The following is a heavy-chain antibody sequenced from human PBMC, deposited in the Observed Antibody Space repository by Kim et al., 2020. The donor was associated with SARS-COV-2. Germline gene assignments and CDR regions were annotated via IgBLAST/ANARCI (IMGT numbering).Heavy chain of an antibody. Sequence: SGKGRFTISRDKSKNTQKLQMNRLRAEDTAVYYCAKDRKPYYYCSRWFDPWGQGTLVTVSS. D-gene: IGHD3-10*01. J-gene: IGHJ5*02. CDR3: AKDRKPYYYCSRWFDP. V-gene: IGHV3-23*01.